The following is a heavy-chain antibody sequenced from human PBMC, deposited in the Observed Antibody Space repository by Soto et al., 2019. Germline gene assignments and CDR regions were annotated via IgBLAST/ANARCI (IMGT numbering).Heavy chain of an antibody. D-gene: IGHD3-3*01. J-gene: IGHJ6*02. V-gene: IGHV3-49*04. CDR1: GFTFGDYA. CDR2: IRSKAYGGTT. Sequence: GGSLRLSCTASGFTFGDYAMSWVRQAPGKGLEWVGFIRSKAYGGTTEYAASVKGRFTISRDDSKSIAYLQMNSLKTEDTAVYDCLSGYDYGMDVWGQGTTVTVSS. CDR3: LSGYDYGMDV.